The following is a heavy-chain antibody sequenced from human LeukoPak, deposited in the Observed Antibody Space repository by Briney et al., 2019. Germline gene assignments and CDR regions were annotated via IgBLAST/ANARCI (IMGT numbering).Heavy chain of an antibody. CDR3: ARDQCSSTSCYVGEGIFDY. Sequence: ASVKVSCKTSVYIPRHYGISWVRQTPGHGPECMGWISGYKDNTNYAQSVQGRVTMTTDTATRTSYMELRSLTYDDTAEYYSARDQCSSTSCYVGEGIFDYWGQGTLVTVSS. J-gene: IGHJ4*02. CDR2: ISGYKDNT. CDR1: VYIPRHYG. D-gene: IGHD2-2*01. V-gene: IGHV1-18*01.